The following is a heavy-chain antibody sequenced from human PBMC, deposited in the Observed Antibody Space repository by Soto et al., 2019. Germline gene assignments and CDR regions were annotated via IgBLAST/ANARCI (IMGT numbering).Heavy chain of an antibody. V-gene: IGHV1-8*01. CDR3: ARMLRYFDRLYYYYYMDV. CDR1: GYTFTSYD. CDR2: MNANSGNT. J-gene: IGHJ6*03. Sequence: ASVKVSCKSSGYTFTSYDINWVRQATEQGLEWMGWMNANSGNTGYAQKFQGRVTMTRNTSISTAYMELSSLRSEDTAVYYCARMLRYFDRLYYYYYMDVWGKGTTVTVSS. D-gene: IGHD3-9*01.